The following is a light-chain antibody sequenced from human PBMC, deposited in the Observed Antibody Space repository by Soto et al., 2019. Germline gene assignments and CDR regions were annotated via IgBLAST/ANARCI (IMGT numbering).Light chain of an antibody. V-gene: IGKV1-12*01. J-gene: IGKJ4*01. CDR1: QGFRSG. CDR2: AAS. CDR3: QQANSVPLT. Sequence: DIQMTQSPSSVPQFEGERSTITCGASQGFRSGLAWYQQKPGKAPKLLIYAASSLQSGVPSRFSGSGSGTDFTLTISSLQPEDFATYYCQQANSVPLTFGGGTKVEIK.